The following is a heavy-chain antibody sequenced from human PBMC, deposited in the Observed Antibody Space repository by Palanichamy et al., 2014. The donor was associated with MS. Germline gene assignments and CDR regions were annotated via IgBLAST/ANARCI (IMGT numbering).Heavy chain of an antibody. J-gene: IGHJ4*02. V-gene: IGHV3-33*01. CDR3: ARGTNYIVATIGFDY. Sequence: QVQLVESGGGVVQPGRSLRLSCAASGFTFSSYGMHWVRQAPGKGLEWVAVIWYDGSNKYYADSVKGRFTISRDNSKNTLYLQMNSLRAEDTAVYYCARGTNYIVATIGFDYWGQGTLVTVSS. D-gene: IGHD5-12*01. CDR1: GFTFSSYG. CDR2: IWYDGSNK.